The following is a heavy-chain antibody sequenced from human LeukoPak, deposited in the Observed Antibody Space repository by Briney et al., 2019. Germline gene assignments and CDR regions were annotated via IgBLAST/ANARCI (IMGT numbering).Heavy chain of an antibody. V-gene: IGHV4-31*03. CDR2: IYYSGST. D-gene: IGHD3-22*01. J-gene: IGHJ4*02. CDR1: GGSISSGGYY. Sequence: SEALSLTCTVSGGSISSGGYYWSWIRQHPGKGLEWIGYIYYSGSTYYNPSLKSRVTISVDTSKNQFSLKLSSVTAADTAVYYCARSGAYDSSGFDYWGQGTLVTVSS. CDR3: ARSGAYDSSGFDY.